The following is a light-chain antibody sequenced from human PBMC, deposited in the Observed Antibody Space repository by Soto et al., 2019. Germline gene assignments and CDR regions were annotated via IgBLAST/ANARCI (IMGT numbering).Light chain of an antibody. CDR1: SSNIGSNT. V-gene: IGLV1-44*01. CDR2: GQN. J-gene: IGLJ2*01. Sequence: QSVLTQPPSASGTPGQRVTISCSGSSSNIGSNTVNWYQQLPGTAPKLLIYGQNQRPPGVPDRFYGSKSGTSASLAISGLQSEDEADYYCAVWDDSLDGRVFGGGTKLTVL. CDR3: AVWDDSLDGRV.